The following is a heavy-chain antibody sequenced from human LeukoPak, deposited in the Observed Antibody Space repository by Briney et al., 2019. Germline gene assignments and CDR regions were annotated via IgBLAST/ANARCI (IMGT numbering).Heavy chain of an antibody. D-gene: IGHD6-6*01. J-gene: IGHJ4*02. CDR2: ISYDGSNK. CDR3: ATHSSSYFDY. CDR1: GFTFSSYG. V-gene: IGHV3-30*03. Sequence: GGSLRLSCAASGFTFSSYGMHWVRQVPGKGLEWVAVISYDGSNKYYADSVKGRFTISRDNSKNTLYLQMNSLRAEDTAVYYCATHSSSYFDYWGQGTLVTVSS.